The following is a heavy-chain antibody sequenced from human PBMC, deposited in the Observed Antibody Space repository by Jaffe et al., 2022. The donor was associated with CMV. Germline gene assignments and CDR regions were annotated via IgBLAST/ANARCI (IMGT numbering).Heavy chain of an antibody. CDR1: GGSFSGYY. D-gene: IGHD6-13*01. V-gene: IGHV4-34*01. J-gene: IGHJ5*02. Sequence: QVQLQQWGAGLLKPSETLSLTCAVYGGSFSGYYWSWIRQPPGKGLEWIGEINHSGSTNYNPSLKSRVTISVDTSKNQFSLKLSSVTAADTAVYYCARGNGIAPSNWFDPWGQGTLVTVSS. CDR3: ARGNGIAPSNWFDP. CDR2: INHSGST.